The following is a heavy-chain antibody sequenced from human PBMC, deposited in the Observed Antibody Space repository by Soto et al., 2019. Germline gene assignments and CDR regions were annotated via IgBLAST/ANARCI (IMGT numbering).Heavy chain of an antibody. CDR3: AKEKNDFWSGYYMSPFDY. J-gene: IGHJ4*02. D-gene: IGHD3-3*01. CDR1: GFTFSSYG. CDR2: ISYDGSNK. V-gene: IGHV3-30*18. Sequence: GGSLRLSCAASGFTFSSYGMHWVRQAPGKGLEWVAVISYDGSNKYYADSVKGRFTISRDNSKNTLYLQMNSLRAEDTAVYYCAKEKNDFWSGYYMSPFDYWGQGTLVTVSS.